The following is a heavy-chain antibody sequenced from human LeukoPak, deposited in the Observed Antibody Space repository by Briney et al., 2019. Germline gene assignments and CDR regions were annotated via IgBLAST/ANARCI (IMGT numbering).Heavy chain of an antibody. CDR2: IKRDGSDT. Sequence: GGSLRLSCAASGFAFSSYWMSWVRQAPGKGLEWVANIKRDGSDTYYVDSVKGRFTISRDNAKNSLYLQMNSLRAEDTALYYCARGLGGLLWFGDRRGYFDYWGQGTLVTVSS. V-gene: IGHV3-7*03. D-gene: IGHD3-10*01. CDR3: ARGLGGLLWFGDRRGYFDY. CDR1: GFAFSSYW. J-gene: IGHJ4*02.